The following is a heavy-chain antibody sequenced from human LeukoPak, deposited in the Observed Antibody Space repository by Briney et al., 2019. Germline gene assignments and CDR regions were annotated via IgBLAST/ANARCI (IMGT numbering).Heavy chain of an antibody. Sequence: ASVKVSCKASGYTFTTYDLNWVRQATGQGLEWMGWKNPNSGNTGYAQSFQGRVTMTRNTSISTAYMELNNLTSEDTAVYYCARRIRGAPTDHWGQGTLVTVSS. J-gene: IGHJ4*02. CDR1: GYTFTTYD. V-gene: IGHV1-8*01. D-gene: IGHD3-10*01. CDR3: ARRIRGAPTDH. CDR2: KNPNSGNT.